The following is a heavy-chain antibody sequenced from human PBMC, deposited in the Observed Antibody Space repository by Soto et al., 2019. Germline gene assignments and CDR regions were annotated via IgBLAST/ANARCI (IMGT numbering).Heavy chain of an antibody. J-gene: IGHJ6*02. CDR3: ATTGLTYYGSGSYYNDSSLWYYYYGMDV. CDR2: FDPEDGET. D-gene: IGHD3-10*01. Sequence: GASVKVSCKVSGYTLTELSMHWVRQAPGKGLEWMGGFDPEDGETIYAQKFQGRVTMTEDASTDTAYMELSSLRSEDTAVYYCATTGLTYYGSGSYYNDSSLWYYYYGMDVWGQGTTVTVSS. CDR1: GYTLTELS. V-gene: IGHV1-24*01.